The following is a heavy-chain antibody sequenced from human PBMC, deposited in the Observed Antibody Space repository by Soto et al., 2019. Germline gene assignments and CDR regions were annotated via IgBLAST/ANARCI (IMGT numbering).Heavy chain of an antibody. CDR2: IYYSGST. Sequence: SETLSLTCTVSGGSISSGDYYWSWIRQPPGKGLEWIGYIYYSGSTYYNPSLKSRVTISVDTSKNQFSLKLSSVTATDTAVYYCASSGQYSGYDWNFDYWGQGTLVTVSS. V-gene: IGHV4-30-4*01. D-gene: IGHD5-12*01. J-gene: IGHJ4*02. CDR1: GGSISSGDYY. CDR3: ASSGQYSGYDWNFDY.